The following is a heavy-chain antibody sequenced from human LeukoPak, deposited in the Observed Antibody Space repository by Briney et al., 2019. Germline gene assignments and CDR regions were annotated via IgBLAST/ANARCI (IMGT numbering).Heavy chain of an antibody. V-gene: IGHV3-53*01. J-gene: IGHJ4*02. Sequence: GGSLRLSCAASRFTVSNYYMTWVRQAPGKGLEWVSVIYSGDYTYYADSVKGRFTISRDNSKNTLYLQMNGLRVEDTAVYYCTRGVPASSTYYYDYWGQGTLVTVSS. D-gene: IGHD6-13*01. CDR1: RFTVSNYY. CDR2: IYSGDYT. CDR3: TRGVPASSTYYYDY.